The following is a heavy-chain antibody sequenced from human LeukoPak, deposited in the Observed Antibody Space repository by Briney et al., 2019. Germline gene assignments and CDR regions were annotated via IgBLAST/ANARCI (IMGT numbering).Heavy chain of an antibody. Sequence: GGSLRLSCAASGFTFSNNWMSWVRQAPGKGLEWVSAISGSGGSTYYADSVKGRFTISRDNSKNTLYLQMSSLRVEDTALYYCAKRDYYDSSGYAPLFQHWGQGTLVTVSS. D-gene: IGHD3-22*01. V-gene: IGHV3-23*01. J-gene: IGHJ1*01. CDR2: ISGSGGST. CDR1: GFTFSNNW. CDR3: AKRDYYDSSGYAPLFQH.